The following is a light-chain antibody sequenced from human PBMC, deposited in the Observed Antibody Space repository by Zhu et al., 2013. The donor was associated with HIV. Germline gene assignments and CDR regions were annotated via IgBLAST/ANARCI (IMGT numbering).Light chain of an antibody. CDR3: QQFYSYPLFT. J-gene: IGKJ2*01. CDR2: GAS. Sequence: DIVLTQSPGTLSLSPGERATLSCRASQSVHSNFLAWYQQKPGQAPRLLIYGASSRATGIPDRFSGSGSGTEFSLTINGLQPEDVATYYCQQFYSYPLFTFGQGTKVEIK. CDR1: QSVHSNF. V-gene: IGKV3-20*01.